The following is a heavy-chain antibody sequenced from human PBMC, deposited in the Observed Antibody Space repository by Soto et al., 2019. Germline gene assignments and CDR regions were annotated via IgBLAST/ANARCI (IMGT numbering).Heavy chain of an antibody. Sequence: PSETLSLTSTVSSACISSSFWSWIRQPPGKGLEWIGYILYLGGTSYKPSLRSRVTISIDTSKNQFSLRLNFVTAADTAVYYCARRRGDGYNAFDICGQATMVT. V-gene: IGHV4-59*08. CDR2: ILYLGGT. CDR1: SACISSSF. J-gene: IGHJ3*02. CDR3: ARRRGDGYNAFDI. D-gene: IGHD3-10*01.